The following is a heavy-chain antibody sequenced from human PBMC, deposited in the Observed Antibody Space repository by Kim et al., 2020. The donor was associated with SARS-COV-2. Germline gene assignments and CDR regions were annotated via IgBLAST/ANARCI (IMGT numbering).Heavy chain of an antibody. Sequence: SVKVSCKASGFTFTSSAVQWVRQARGQRLEWIGWIVVGSGNTNYAQKFQERVTITRDMSTSTAYMELSSLRSEDTAVYYCAAAAWELLENPGTTFDYWGQGTLVTVSS. CDR3: AAAAWELLENPGTTFDY. CDR2: IVVGSGNT. CDR1: GFTFTSSA. J-gene: IGHJ4*02. D-gene: IGHD1-26*01. V-gene: IGHV1-58*01.